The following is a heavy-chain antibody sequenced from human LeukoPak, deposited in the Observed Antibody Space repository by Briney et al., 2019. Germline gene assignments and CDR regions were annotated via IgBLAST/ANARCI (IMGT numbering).Heavy chain of an antibody. Sequence: PSEPLSLTCAVYGGSFRGYYWSWIRQPPGKGLEWIGEINHSGSTNYNPSLKSRVTISVDTSKNQFSLKLSSVTAADTAVYYCAREGGPYRPLDYSGQGILVTVSS. D-gene: IGHD3-16*02. CDR3: AREGGPYRPLDY. J-gene: IGHJ4*02. CDR2: INHSGST. V-gene: IGHV4-34*01. CDR1: GGSFRGYY.